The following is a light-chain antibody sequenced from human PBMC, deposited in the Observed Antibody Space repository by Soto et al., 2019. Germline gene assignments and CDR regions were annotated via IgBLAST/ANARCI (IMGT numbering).Light chain of an antibody. CDR1: SSGVGGYNY. J-gene: IGLJ1*01. V-gene: IGLV2-14*01. Sequence: QSVLTQPASLSGSPGQSITISCTGTSSGVGGYNYVSWYQQHPGKAPKLMIYDVSNRPSGVSNRFSGSKSGNTASLTISGLQAEDEADYYCSSYTSSSTLEGVFGTGTKVTVL. CDR3: SSYTSSSTLEGV. CDR2: DVS.